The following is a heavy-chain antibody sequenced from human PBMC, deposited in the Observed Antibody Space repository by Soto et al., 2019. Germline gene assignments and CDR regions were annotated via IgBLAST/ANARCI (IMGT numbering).Heavy chain of an antibody. CDR1: VGPTNSKSNY. Sequence: PSYTLSLTCTVSVGPTNSKSNYWFWLRQPTGKGLEWIGSVYYSGSTHDNPSLQSRVTISVDTSRNQFSLNLISVTAADTAVYFCARQPRGRGYGERAVYLDNWGQGTLFTVS. V-gene: IGHV4-39*01. CDR3: ARQPRGRGYGERAVYLDN. CDR2: VYYSGST. D-gene: IGHD3-16*01. J-gene: IGHJ4*02.